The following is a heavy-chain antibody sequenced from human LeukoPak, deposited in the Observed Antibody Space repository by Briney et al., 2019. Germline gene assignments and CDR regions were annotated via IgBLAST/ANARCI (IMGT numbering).Heavy chain of an antibody. J-gene: IGHJ4*02. V-gene: IGHV3-11*01. Sequence: SGGSLRLSCAASGFTFSDYYMSWIRQAPGKGLEWVSHISSSGSTIYYADSVKGRFTISRDNAKNSLYLRMNSLRAEDTAVYYCASHVDTAMVSDYFDYWGQGTLVTVSS. D-gene: IGHD5-18*01. CDR2: ISSSGSTI. CDR1: GFTFSDYY. CDR3: ASHVDTAMVSDYFDY.